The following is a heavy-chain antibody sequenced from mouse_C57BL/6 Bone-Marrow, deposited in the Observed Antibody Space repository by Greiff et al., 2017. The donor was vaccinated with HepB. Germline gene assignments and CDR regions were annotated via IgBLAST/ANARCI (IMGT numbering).Heavy chain of an antibody. CDR2: ISYDGSN. CDR3: ASYPPPITTVVPYFDY. V-gene: IGHV3-6*01. D-gene: IGHD1-1*01. J-gene: IGHJ2*01. CDR1: GYSITSGYY. Sequence: EVKLQESGPGLVKPSQSLSLTCSVTGYSITSGYYWNWIRQFPGNKLEWMGYISYDGSNNYNPSLKNRISITRDTSKNQFFLKLNSVTTEDTATYYCASYPPPITTVVPYFDYWGQGTTLTVSS.